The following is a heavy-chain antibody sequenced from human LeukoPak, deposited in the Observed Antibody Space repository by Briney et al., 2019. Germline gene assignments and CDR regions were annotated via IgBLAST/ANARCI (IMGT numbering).Heavy chain of an antibody. V-gene: IGHV4-38-2*01. J-gene: IGHJ4*02. CDR2: IYHSGST. CDR1: GYSISSGYY. CDR3: ARTTAVTPEYYFDY. Sequence: SETLSLTCAVSGYSISSGYYWGWIRQPPGKGLEWIGSIYHSGSTYYNPSLKSRVTISVDTSKNQFSLKLSSVTAADTAVYYCARTTAVTPEYYFDYWGQGTLVTVSS. D-gene: IGHD4-23*01.